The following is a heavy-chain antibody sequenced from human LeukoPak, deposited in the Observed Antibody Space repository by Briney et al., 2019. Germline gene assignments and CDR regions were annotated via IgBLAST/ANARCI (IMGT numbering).Heavy chain of an antibody. D-gene: IGHD3-10*01. J-gene: IGHJ5*02. Sequence: PSQTLSLTCVVSGGSISSGGYPWSWIRQPPGKGLEWIGYIYHSGSTYYNPSLKSRVTISVDRSKNQFSLKLSSVTAADTAVYYCARAFRGVTGWFDPWGQGTLVTVSS. CDR1: GGSISSGGYP. CDR3: ARAFRGVTGWFDP. CDR2: IYHSGST. V-gene: IGHV4-30-2*01.